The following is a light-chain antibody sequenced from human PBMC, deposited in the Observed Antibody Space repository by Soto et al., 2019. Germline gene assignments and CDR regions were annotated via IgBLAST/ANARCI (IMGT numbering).Light chain of an antibody. J-gene: IGKJ2*01. CDR2: GAS. V-gene: IGKV3-15*01. CDR1: QSVSSN. CDR3: QKYNNWPPYT. Sequence: EIVMTQSPATLSVSPGERATLSCRASQSVSSNLAWYQQKPGQAPRLLIYGASTRATGIPARFSGSGSGTEFTPTISSLQSEDFAVYYCQKYNNWPPYTFGQGTKLEIK.